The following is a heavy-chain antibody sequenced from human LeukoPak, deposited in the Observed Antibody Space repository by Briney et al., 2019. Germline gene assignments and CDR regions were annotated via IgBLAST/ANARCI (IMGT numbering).Heavy chain of an antibody. V-gene: IGHV3-23*01. D-gene: IGHD1/OR15-1a*01. J-gene: IGHJ4*02. Sequence: GGSLRLSCAASGFTFSSYSMSWVRQAPGKGLEWVSAISSSGGSTDYADSVKGRFTISRDNSKNTLYLQMNSLRAEDTAVYYCAKGEQGVDYWGQGTLVTVSS. CDR1: GFTFSSYS. CDR2: ISSSGGST. CDR3: AKGEQGVDY.